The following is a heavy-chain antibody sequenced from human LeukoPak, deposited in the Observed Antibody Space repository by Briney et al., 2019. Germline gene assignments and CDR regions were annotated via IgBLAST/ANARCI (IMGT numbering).Heavy chain of an antibody. D-gene: IGHD4-11*01. Sequence: ASVKVSCKVSGYTLTELSMHWVRQAPGKGLEWMGGFDPEDGETIYAQKFQGRVTMTRDTSISTAYMELSRLRSDDTAVYYCARTPTTVEDYWGQGTLVTVSS. J-gene: IGHJ4*02. CDR2: FDPEDGET. CDR3: ARTPTTVEDY. CDR1: GYTLTELS. V-gene: IGHV1-24*01.